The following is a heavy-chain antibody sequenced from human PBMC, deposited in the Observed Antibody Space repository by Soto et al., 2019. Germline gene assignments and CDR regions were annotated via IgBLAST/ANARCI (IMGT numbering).Heavy chain of an antibody. J-gene: IGHJ4*02. Sequence: QVQLVQSGAEVQKPGASVKVSCKASGYTFTSFDINWVRQPTGQGLEWMGWMNPNSGKTASAPKFRGRVTMTWNTAISTAYMELNSLTSEDTAVYHCAREAVTSSGYYLDYWGQGTLVTVSS. CDR3: AREAVTSSGYYLDY. V-gene: IGHV1-8*01. CDR2: MNPNSGKT. CDR1: GYTFTSFD. D-gene: IGHD4-4*01.